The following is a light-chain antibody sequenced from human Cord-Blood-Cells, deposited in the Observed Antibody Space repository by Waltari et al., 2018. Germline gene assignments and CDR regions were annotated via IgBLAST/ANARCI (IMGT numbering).Light chain of an antibody. CDR1: SSDVGGYNY. V-gene: IGLV2-14*01. Sequence: QSALTQPASVSGSPGQSITIPCTGTSSDVGGYNYVSWYQQHPGKAPKLMIYEVSTRPSGVSNRFSGSKSGNTASLTISGLQAEDEADYYCSSYTSSSTLLVVFGGGTKLTVL. CDR3: SSYTSSSTLLVV. CDR2: EVS. J-gene: IGLJ2*01.